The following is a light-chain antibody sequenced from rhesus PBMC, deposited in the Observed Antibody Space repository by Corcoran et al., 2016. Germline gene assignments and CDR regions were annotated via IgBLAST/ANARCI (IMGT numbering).Light chain of an antibody. V-gene: IGLV2-32*01. Sequence: QAALTPPRSVSGSPGQSVTISCTGTSSDIGGYNYVSWYQQHPGTAPKLMIYEVSKRPSGVADRFSGSKSGNTASLTISGLQAEDEADYYCCSYAGSYTDVFGSGTKLTVL. CDR3: CSYAGSYTDV. J-gene: IGLJ6*01. CDR2: EVS. CDR1: SSDIGGYNY.